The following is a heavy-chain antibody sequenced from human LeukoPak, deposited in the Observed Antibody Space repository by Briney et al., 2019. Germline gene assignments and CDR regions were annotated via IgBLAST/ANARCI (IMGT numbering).Heavy chain of an antibody. CDR3: ARGRGLFYDSSGYFSLTPFDY. J-gene: IGHJ4*02. Sequence: PSETLSLTCAVYGGSFSGYYWSWIHQPPGKGLEWIGEINHSGSTNYNPSLKSRVTISVDTSKNQLSLKLSSVTAADTAVYYCARGRGLFYDSSGYFSLTPFDYWGQGTLVTVSS. CDR2: INHSGST. V-gene: IGHV4-34*01. D-gene: IGHD3-22*01. CDR1: GGSFSGYY.